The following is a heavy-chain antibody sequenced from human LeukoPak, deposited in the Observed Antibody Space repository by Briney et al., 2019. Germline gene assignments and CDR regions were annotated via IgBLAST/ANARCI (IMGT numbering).Heavy chain of an antibody. CDR3: ARDPAPQGWFDS. Sequence: GGCLRLSCAASGFTLSTYWMHWVRQAPGKGLVWVSRINSEGSSTTYADSVKGRFTISRDNAKNILYLQMNSLRAEDTAVYHCARDPAPQGWFDSWGQGTLVTVSS. J-gene: IGHJ5*01. V-gene: IGHV3-74*01. CDR2: INSEGSST. CDR1: GFTLSTYW.